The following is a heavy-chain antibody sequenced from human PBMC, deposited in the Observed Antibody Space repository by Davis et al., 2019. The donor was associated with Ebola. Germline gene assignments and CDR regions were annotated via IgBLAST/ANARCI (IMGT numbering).Heavy chain of an antibody. CDR1: GGSISSSGYY. CDR3: AIQGVGTTLDY. CDR2: VYSSGST. Sequence: MPSETLSLTCTVSGGSISSSGYYWVWIRQPPGKGLEWIGSVYSSGSTYYNPSLKSRVTMSVDTSKNQFSLKLSSVTAADTAVYYCAIQGVGTTLDYWGQGTLVTVSS. J-gene: IGHJ4*02. V-gene: IGHV4-39*01. D-gene: IGHD1-26*01.